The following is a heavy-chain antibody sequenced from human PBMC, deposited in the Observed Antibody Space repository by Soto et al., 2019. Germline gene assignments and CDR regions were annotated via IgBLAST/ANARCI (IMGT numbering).Heavy chain of an antibody. J-gene: IGHJ6*02. Sequence: GPVKVSCQVSGYTLTELSMHWVRQAPGKGLEWMGGFDPEDGETIYAQKFQGRVTMTEDTSTDTAYMELSSLRSEDTAVYYCATDPRVVCYYYYGMDVWGQGTTVTVSS. D-gene: IGHD2-8*02. V-gene: IGHV1-24*01. CDR3: ATDPRVVCYYYYGMDV. CDR2: FDPEDGET. CDR1: GYTLTELS.